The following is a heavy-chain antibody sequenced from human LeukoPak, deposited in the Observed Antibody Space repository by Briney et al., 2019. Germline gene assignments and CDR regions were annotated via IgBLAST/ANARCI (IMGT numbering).Heavy chain of an antibody. Sequence: ASVKVSCKASGYTFTNYDINWVRQATGQGLEWMGWMNPNSGNTGYAQKFQGRVTMTRNTSISTAYMELSSLRSEDTAVYYCARGGIAVAGGRYCFDPWGQGTLVTVSS. J-gene: IGHJ5*02. V-gene: IGHV1-8*01. CDR1: GYTFTNYD. CDR3: ARGGIAVAGGRYCFDP. CDR2: MNPNSGNT. D-gene: IGHD6-19*01.